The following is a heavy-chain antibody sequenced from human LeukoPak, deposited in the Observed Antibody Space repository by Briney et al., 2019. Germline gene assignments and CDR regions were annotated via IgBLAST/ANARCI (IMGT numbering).Heavy chain of an antibody. D-gene: IGHD3-22*01. J-gene: IGHJ5*02. V-gene: IGHV3-15*07. CDR1: GFTFSNSA. Sequence: GGSLRLSWPASGFTFSNSAMNWVRKAPGKGLEWVGRIRSNSDGGTIDYAAPVKGRFTLSRDDSKTTLYLQMNSLQTEDTAVYYCATGFYDSTWGQGTLVTVSS. CDR3: ATGFYDST. CDR2: IRSNSDGGTI.